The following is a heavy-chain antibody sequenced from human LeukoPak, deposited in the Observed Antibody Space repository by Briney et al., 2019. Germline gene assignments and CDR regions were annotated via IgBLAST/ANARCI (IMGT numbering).Heavy chain of an antibody. Sequence: SGGSLRLSCAASGFPFSSYAMHWVRQAPGKGLEWVSSISSSSSYIYYADSVKGRFTISRDNAKNSLYLQMNSLRAEDTAVYYCARSWGSGSYYYYGMDVWGQGATVTVSS. D-gene: IGHD3-10*01. CDR2: ISSSSSYI. V-gene: IGHV3-21*01. J-gene: IGHJ6*02. CDR3: ARSWGSGSYYYYGMDV. CDR1: GFPFSSYA.